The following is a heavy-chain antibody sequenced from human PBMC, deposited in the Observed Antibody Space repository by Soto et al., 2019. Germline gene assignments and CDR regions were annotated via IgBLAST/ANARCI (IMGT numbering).Heavy chain of an antibody. Sequence: GGSLRLSCAASGFTFSSYGMHWVRQAPGKGLEWVAVISYDGSNKYYADSVKGRFTISRDNSKNTLYLQMNGLRAEDTAVYYCAKDQARLDMVREAPFLATHLLNYYYGMDVWGQGTTVTVSS. CDR3: AKDQARLDMVREAPFLATHLLNYYYGMDV. V-gene: IGHV3-30*18. D-gene: IGHD3-10*01. CDR1: GFTFSSYG. CDR2: ISYDGSNK. J-gene: IGHJ6*02.